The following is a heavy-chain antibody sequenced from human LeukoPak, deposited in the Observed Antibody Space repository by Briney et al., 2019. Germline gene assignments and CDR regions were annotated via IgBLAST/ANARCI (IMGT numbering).Heavy chain of an antibody. CDR3: ARGRGVRGGNFDY. CDR1: GGSFSSYY. D-gene: IGHD3-10*01. V-gene: IGHV4-34*01. Sequence: SETLSLTCAVYGGSFSSYYWSWIRQPPGKGLEWIGEIKPSGSGIYTPSLKSRVTISVDTSKNQFSLKLSSVTAADTAVYYCARGRGVRGGNFDYWGQGTLVTVSS. CDR2: IKPSGSG. J-gene: IGHJ4*02.